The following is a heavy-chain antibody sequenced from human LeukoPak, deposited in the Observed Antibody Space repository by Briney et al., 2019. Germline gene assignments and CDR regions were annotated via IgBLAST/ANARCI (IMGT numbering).Heavy chain of an antibody. V-gene: IGHV3-33*01. CDR3: ARETNDGFDI. CDR1: GFTFSGYG. CDR2: IWYDGSDK. D-gene: IGHD1-1*01. J-gene: IGHJ3*02. Sequence: PGGSLRLSCAASGFTFSGYGMHWVRQAPGKGLEWVAVIWYDGSDKYYADSVKGRFTISRDNSKNTLYLQMNSLRAEDTAVYFCARETNDGFDIWGQGTMVTVSS.